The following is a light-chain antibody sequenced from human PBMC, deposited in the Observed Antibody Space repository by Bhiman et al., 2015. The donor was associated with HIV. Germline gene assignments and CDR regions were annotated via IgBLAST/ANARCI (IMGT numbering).Light chain of an antibody. CDR1: NIGSKS. V-gene: IGLV3-21*04. CDR3: QVWDNDGDPVI. Sequence: GPGKTARITCGGNNIGSKSVHWYQQKPGQAPVLVIYYDSDRPSGIPERFSGSNSGNAATLTISRVEVGDEADYYCQVWDNDGDPVIFGGGSKLTVL. J-gene: IGLJ2*01. CDR2: YDS.